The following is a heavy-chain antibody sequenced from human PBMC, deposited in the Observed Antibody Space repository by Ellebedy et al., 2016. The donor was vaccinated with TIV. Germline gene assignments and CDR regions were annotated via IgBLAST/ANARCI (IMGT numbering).Heavy chain of an antibody. J-gene: IGHJ4*02. V-gene: IGHV3-30*03. CDR2: ISYDGSNK. Sequence: GESLKISCAASGFTFSSYGMHWVRQAPGKGLEWVAVISYDGSNKYYADSVKGRFTISRDNSKNTLYLQMNSLRAEDTAVYYCARNMTTEKSNYPRPPLMDYWGQGTLVTVSS. CDR1: GFTFSSYG. CDR3: ARNMTTEKSNYPRPPLMDY. D-gene: IGHD4-11*01.